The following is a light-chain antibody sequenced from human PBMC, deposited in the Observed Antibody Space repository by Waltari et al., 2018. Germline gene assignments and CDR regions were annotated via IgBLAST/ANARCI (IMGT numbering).Light chain of an antibody. CDR1: RSNIGSYY. V-gene: IGLV1-47*01. CDR2: DNY. CDR3: AVWDDSLKSGL. Sequence: QSVVTQPPSVSGDPGQRVSISCNGSRSNIGSYYVYWYQKFPGTAPKVVIYDNYQRPSGVSYRFSASKSGSSASLIITGLQPGDEADYYCAVWDDSLKSGLFGGGTRLTVL. J-gene: IGLJ2*01.